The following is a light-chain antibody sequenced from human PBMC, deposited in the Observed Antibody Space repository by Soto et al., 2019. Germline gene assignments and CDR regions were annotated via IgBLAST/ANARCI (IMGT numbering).Light chain of an antibody. J-gene: IGLJ3*02. CDR3: AAWDDSLSGRV. CDR1: SSDVGGYNY. V-gene: IGLV2-14*01. Sequence: QSALTQPASVSGSPGQSITISCTGTSSDVGGYNYVSWYQQHPGKAPKLMIYEVSNRPSGVSNRFSGSKSGNTASLTISGLQAEDEADYYCAAWDDSLSGRVLGGGTKVTVL. CDR2: EVS.